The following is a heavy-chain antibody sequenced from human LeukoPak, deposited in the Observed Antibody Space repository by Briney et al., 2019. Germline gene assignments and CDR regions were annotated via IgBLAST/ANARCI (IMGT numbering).Heavy chain of an antibody. Sequence: SETLSLTCAVHGGSFSGYYWSWIRQPPGKGLEWIGEINHSGSTNYNPSLKSRVTISVDTSKNQFSLKLSSVTAADMAVYYCARGWTPGHSYGGHLDYWGQGTLVTVSS. D-gene: IGHD5-18*01. CDR2: INHSGST. V-gene: IGHV4-34*01. CDR1: GGSFSGYY. CDR3: ARGWTPGHSYGGHLDY. J-gene: IGHJ4*02.